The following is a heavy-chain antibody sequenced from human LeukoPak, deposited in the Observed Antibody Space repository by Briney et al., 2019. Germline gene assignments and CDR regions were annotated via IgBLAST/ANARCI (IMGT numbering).Heavy chain of an antibody. CDR2: ISYIGST. D-gene: IGHD6-25*01. Sequence: SETLSLTCAVYGGSFSGFYWEWIRQPPAKGLEWIGSISYIGSTYYNPSLKSRVSLSVDTSKNQVSLKMSSVTAADTAVYYCAKSGGYGLIDYWGQGTLVTVSS. J-gene: IGHJ4*01. CDR1: GGSFSGFY. V-gene: IGHV4-34*01. CDR3: AKSGGYGLIDY.